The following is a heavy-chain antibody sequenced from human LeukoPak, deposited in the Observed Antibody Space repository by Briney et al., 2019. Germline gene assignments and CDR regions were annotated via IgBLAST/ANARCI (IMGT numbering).Heavy chain of an antibody. V-gene: IGHV4-34*01. J-gene: IGHJ4*02. CDR2: INHSGST. CDR1: GGSFSVYY. CDR3: ARAPYCSSTSCYGGGYFDY. Sequence: PSETLSLTCAVYGGSFSVYYWSWIRQPPGKGLEWIGEINHSGSTNYNPSLKSRVTISVDTSKNQFSLKLSSVTAADTAVYYCARAPYCSSTSCYGGGYFDYWGQGTLVTVSS. D-gene: IGHD2-2*01.